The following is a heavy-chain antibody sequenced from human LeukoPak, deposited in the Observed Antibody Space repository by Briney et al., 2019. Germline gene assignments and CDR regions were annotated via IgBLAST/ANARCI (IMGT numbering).Heavy chain of an antibody. CDR1: GGSISYYY. V-gene: IGHV4-59*01. CDR3: ARGGYYYGSGSSLFFY. Sequence: SETLSLTCTVSGGSISYYYWSWIRQSPGKGLEWIGYIYYSGTTNYNPSLKSRVTISVDTSKNQFSLQLRSVTAADTAVYYCARGGYYYGSGSSLFFYWGQGTLVTVSS. D-gene: IGHD3-10*01. J-gene: IGHJ4*02. CDR2: IYYSGTT.